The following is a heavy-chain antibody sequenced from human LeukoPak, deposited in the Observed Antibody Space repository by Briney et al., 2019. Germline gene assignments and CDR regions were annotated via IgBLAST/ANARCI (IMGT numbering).Heavy chain of an antibody. Sequence: GGSLRLSCAASGFTFSSYGVHWVRQAPGKGLEWVAFIRYDGSNKYYADSVKGRFTISRDNSKNTLYLQMNSLRAEDTAVYYCANLVNGDDDYWGQGTLVTVSS. D-gene: IGHD2-8*01. J-gene: IGHJ4*02. CDR3: ANLVNGDDDY. CDR1: GFTFSSYG. CDR2: IRYDGSNK. V-gene: IGHV3-30*02.